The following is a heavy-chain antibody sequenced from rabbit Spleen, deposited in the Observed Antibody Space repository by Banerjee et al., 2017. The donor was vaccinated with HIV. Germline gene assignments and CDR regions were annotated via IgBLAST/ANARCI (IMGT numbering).Heavy chain of an antibody. CDR2: IVVGDGNT. CDR1: GFDFGNNG. V-gene: IGHV1S47*01. D-gene: IGHD4-1*01. Sequence: QEQLVESGGGLVQPEGSLTLTCKASGFDFGNNGMCWVRQAPGKGPEWIACIVVGDGNTYYASWVNGRFPISRSTSLAPVTLQVTSLTAADTATYFCAREGGILLAGAFNLWGPGTLVSVS. J-gene: IGHJ4*01. CDR3: AREGGILLAGAFNL.